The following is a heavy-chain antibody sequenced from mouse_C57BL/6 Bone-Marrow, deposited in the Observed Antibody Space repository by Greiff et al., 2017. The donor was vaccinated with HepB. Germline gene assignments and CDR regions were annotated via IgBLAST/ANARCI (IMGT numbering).Heavy chain of an antibody. CDR1: GYTFTSYW. D-gene: IGHD2-4*01. CDR2: IDPSDSET. CDR3: AREVGSTMITNYFDY. Sequence: QVQLQQPGAELVRPGSSVKLSCKASGYTFTSYWMHWVKQRPIQGLEWIGNIDPSDSETHYNQKFKDKATLTVDKSSSTAYMQLSSLTSEDSAVYYFAREVGSTMITNYFDYWGQGTTLTVSS. V-gene: IGHV1-52*01. J-gene: IGHJ2*01.